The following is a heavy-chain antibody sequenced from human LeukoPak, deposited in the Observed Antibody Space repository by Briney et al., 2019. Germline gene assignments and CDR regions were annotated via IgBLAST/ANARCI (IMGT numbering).Heavy chain of an antibody. Sequence: PSETLSLTCTVSGDSMTSYYWSWIRQPPGKGLEWIGNIYYSGTSNYNPSLRSRVTISEDTSKNQFSLELNSVTVADTAVYYCARHDQVSTSSPKFNDAFDIWGQGTMVTVSS. D-gene: IGHD2-2*01. CDR3: ARHDQVSTSSPKFNDAFDI. CDR2: IYYSGTS. V-gene: IGHV4-59*08. J-gene: IGHJ3*02. CDR1: GDSMTSYY.